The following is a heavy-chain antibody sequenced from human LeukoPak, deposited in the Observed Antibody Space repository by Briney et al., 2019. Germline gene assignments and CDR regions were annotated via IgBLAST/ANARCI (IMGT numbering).Heavy chain of an antibody. J-gene: IGHJ4*02. Sequence: ASVKVSCKASGYTFTGYYMHWVRQAPGQGLEWMGWINPNSGGTNYAQKFQGWVTMTRDTSISTAYMELSRLRSDDTAVYYCARDRFRTDYYGSGSGPQYWGQGTLVTVSS. CDR2: INPNSGGT. V-gene: IGHV1-2*04. CDR1: GYTFTGYY. CDR3: ARDRFRTDYYGSGSGPQY. D-gene: IGHD3-10*01.